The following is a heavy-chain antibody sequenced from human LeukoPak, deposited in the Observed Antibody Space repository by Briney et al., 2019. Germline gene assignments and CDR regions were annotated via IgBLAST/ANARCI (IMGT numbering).Heavy chain of an antibody. CDR1: GFTFSSCE. CDR3: AKDRDSSGRYRFDY. Sequence: GGSLRLSCAASGFTFSSCEMNWVRQAPGKGLEWVSVISGNSGITYYADSVKGRFTTSRDNSKRTLYLQMSSLGADDTAVYYCAKDRDSSGRYRFDYWGQGTLVTVSS. V-gene: IGHV3-23*01. CDR2: ISGNSGIT. D-gene: IGHD3-22*01. J-gene: IGHJ4*02.